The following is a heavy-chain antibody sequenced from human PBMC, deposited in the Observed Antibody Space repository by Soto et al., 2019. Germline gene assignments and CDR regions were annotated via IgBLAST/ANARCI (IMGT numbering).Heavy chain of an antibody. Sequence: ASVKVSCKASGGTFSSYAISWVRHAPGQGLEWMGGIIPIFGTANYAQKFQGRVTITADESTSTAYMELSSLRSEDTAVYYCARDVNLYCSGGSCYPNWFDPWGQGTLVTVSS. CDR3: ARDVNLYCSGGSCYPNWFDP. J-gene: IGHJ5*02. CDR2: IIPIFGTA. V-gene: IGHV1-69*13. CDR1: GGTFSSYA. D-gene: IGHD2-15*01.